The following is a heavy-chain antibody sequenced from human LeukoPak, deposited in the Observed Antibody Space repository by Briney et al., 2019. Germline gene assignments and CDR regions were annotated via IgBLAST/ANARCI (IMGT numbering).Heavy chain of an antibody. CDR3: AREKGSSNYDS. V-gene: IGHV3-74*03. Sequence: GGSLRLSCAASGFTFNTYWMHWVRQVPGKGLVWVSRINGEGSSTAYADSVKDRFTISRDNAKNAVYLQMNSLRAEDTAVYYCAREKGSSNYDSWGQGTLVTVSS. D-gene: IGHD4-11*01. CDR1: GFTFNTYW. J-gene: IGHJ5*01. CDR2: INGEGSST.